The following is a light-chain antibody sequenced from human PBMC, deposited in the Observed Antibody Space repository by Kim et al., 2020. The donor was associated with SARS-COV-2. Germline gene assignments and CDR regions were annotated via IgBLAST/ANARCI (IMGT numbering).Light chain of an antibody. Sequence: DIVLTQFPGTLSLSPGERATLSCRASQSVSTSYLAWYQHKPGQAPRILIFGASTRAPGTPDRFSGSGSGTDFTLTISRLEPEDSAVYYCQQYATPPQTFGQGTKLEI. CDR2: GAS. J-gene: IGKJ2*01. CDR1: QSVSTSY. CDR3: QQYATPPQT. V-gene: IGKV3-20*01.